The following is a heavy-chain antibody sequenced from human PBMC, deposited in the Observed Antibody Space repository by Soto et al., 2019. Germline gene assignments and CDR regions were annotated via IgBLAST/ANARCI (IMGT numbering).Heavy chain of an antibody. V-gene: IGHV3-21*01. D-gene: IGHD2-15*01. CDR1: GFTLSSYN. J-gene: IGHJ4*02. CDR2: ISSGSITFK. CDR3: ARVPKPGYCSGGSCYL. Sequence: GGSLRLSCAASGFTLSSYNMNWVRQAPGKGLEWVSSISSGSITFKYYADSVKGRFTISRDNAKNSLYLQMNSLRTEDTAVYYCARVPKPGYCSGGSCYLWGQGTLVTVSS.